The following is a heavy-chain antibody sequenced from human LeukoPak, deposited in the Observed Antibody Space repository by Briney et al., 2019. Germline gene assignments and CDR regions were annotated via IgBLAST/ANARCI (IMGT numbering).Heavy chain of an antibody. CDR1: GFTVSSNY. D-gene: IGHD6-19*01. Sequence: GGSLRLSCAASGFTVSSNYMSWVRQAPGKGLEWVSVIYSGGSTYYADSVKGRFTISRDNSKNTLYLQMNSLRAEDTAVYYCARDRRQWLVRGMDVWGQGTTVTVSS. J-gene: IGHJ6*02. V-gene: IGHV3-66*01. CDR3: ARDRRQWLVRGMDV. CDR2: IYSGGST.